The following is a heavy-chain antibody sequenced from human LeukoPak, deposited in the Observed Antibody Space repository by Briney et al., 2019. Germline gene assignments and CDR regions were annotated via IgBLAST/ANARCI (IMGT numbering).Heavy chain of an antibody. CDR2: ISKTGST. V-gene: IGHV4-59*01. Sequence: PSETLSLTCTVSGGSISNYYWSWIRQSPGKGLEWIGYISKTGSTNYNPSLKSRVTISIDTSKKQFSLRLSSVTAADTAAYYCARVVVDTSEDYFDYWGQGTLVTVSS. CDR3: ARVVVDTSEDYFDY. CDR1: GGSISNYY. D-gene: IGHD3-22*01. J-gene: IGHJ4*02.